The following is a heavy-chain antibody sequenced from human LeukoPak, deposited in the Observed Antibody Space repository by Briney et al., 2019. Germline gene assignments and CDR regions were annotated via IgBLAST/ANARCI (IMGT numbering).Heavy chain of an antibody. CDR1: GFTFSTYE. Sequence: GGSLRLSCAASGFTFSTYEMNWVRQAPGKGLEWVSYISSSGSTIYYADSVKGRFTISRDSAKNSLFLQMNSLRAEDTAVYYCARERMVRGVSYFDYWGQGTLVTVSS. V-gene: IGHV3-48*03. CDR2: ISSSGSTI. D-gene: IGHD3-10*01. J-gene: IGHJ4*02. CDR3: ARERMVRGVSYFDY.